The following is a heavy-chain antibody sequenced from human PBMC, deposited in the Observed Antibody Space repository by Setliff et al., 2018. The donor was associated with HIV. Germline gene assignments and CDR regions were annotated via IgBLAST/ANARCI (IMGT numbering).Heavy chain of an antibody. CDR3: TRDTSYYDSSGYYGLDY. D-gene: IGHD3-22*01. V-gene: IGHV3-49*04. CDR1: GFTFGDYA. CDR2: IRSKAYGGTT. Sequence: GGSLRLSCTASGFTFGDYAMSWVRQAPGKGLEWVGFIRSKAYGGTTKYAASVKGRFTISRDDSKSIAYLQMNSLKTEDTAVYYCTRDTSYYDSSGYYGLDYWGQGTLVTVSS. J-gene: IGHJ4*02.